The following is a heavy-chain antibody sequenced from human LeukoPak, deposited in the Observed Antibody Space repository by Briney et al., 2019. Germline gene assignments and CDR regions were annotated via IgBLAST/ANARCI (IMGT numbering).Heavy chain of an antibody. D-gene: IGHD2-21*01. V-gene: IGHV3-23*01. CDR3: ARVRVFAKLSVVRPREVNCFDP. Sequence: GGSLRLSCAASGFTFSSYAMSWVRQAPGKGLEWVSLISGSGGSTYYADSVKGRFTISRDNSKNTLYLQMNSLRAEDTAVYYCARVRVFAKLSVVRPREVNCFDPWGQGTLVTVSS. CDR1: GFTFSSYA. J-gene: IGHJ5*02. CDR2: ISGSGGST.